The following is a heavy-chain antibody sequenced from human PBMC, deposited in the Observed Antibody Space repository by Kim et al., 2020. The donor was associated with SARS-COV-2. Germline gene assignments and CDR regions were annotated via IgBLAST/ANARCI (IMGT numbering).Heavy chain of an antibody. CDR1: GGSISSDRNY. V-gene: IGHV4-61*02. CDR3: ARAADYYYFGIDV. CDR2: IYPSGTT. D-gene: IGHD2-2*01. J-gene: IGHJ6*02. Sequence: TLSLTCTVSGGSISSDRNYWNWIRQPAGKGLEWIGRIYPSGTTNYNPSLRSRVTISVDTTKNQFSLKLSSVTAADTAVYYCARAADYYYFGIDVWGQGTTVIVSS.